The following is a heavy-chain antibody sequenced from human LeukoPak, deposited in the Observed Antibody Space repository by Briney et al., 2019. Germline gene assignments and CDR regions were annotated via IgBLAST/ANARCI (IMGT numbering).Heavy chain of an antibody. D-gene: IGHD2-2*01. CDR2: IYHSGST. V-gene: IGHV4-38-2*02. CDR1: GYSISSGYY. CDR3: ARDFGCSSTSCYNGGHFDY. J-gene: IGHJ4*02. Sequence: SETLSLTCTVSGYSISSGYYWGWIRQPPGKGLEWIGSIYHSGSTYYNPSLKSRVTISVDTSKNQFSLKLSSATAADTAVYYCARDFGCSSTSCYNGGHFDYWGQGTLVTVSS.